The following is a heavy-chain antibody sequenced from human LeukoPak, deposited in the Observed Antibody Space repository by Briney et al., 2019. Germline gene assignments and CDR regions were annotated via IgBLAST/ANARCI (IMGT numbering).Heavy chain of an antibody. Sequence: ASVKVSCKASGGTFSSYAISWVRQAPGQGLERMGGIIPIFGTANYAQKFQGRVTITTDESTSTAYMELSSLRSEDTAVYYCARRDSDYSNWFDPWGQGTLVTVSS. V-gene: IGHV1-69*05. CDR2: IIPIFGTA. CDR1: GGTFSSYA. CDR3: ARRDSDYSNWFDP. D-gene: IGHD4-11*01. J-gene: IGHJ5*02.